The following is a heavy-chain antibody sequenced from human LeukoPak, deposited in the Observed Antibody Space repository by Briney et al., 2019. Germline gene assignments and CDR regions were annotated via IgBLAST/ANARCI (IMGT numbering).Heavy chain of an antibody. V-gene: IGHV1-69*13. D-gene: IGHD1-26*01. J-gene: IGHJ4*02. CDR2: IIPIFGTA. Sequence: SVKVSCKASGGTFSSYAISWVRQAPGQGLEWMGGIIPIFGTANYAQKFQGRVTITADGSTSTAYMELSSLRSEDTAVYYCAREGEGATLFYFDYWGQGTLVTVSS. CDR3: AREGEGATLFYFDY. CDR1: GGTFSSYA.